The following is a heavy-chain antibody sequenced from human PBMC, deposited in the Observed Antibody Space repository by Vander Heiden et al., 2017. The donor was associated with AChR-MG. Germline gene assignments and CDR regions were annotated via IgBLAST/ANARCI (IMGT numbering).Heavy chain of an antibody. Sequence: EVQLVESGGGLVQPGGSLRLSCAASGFTFSSYEMNWVRQAPGKGLEWVSYISSSGSTIYYADSVKGRFTISRDNAKNSLYLQMNSLRAEDTAVYYCARDPSKNWGLDYYMDVWGKGTTVTVSS. J-gene: IGHJ6*03. D-gene: IGHD7-27*01. CDR1: GFTFSSYE. CDR3: ARDPSKNWGLDYYMDV. CDR2: ISSSGSTI. V-gene: IGHV3-48*03.